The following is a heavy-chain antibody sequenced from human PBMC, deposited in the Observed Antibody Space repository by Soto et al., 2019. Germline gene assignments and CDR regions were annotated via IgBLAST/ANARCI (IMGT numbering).Heavy chain of an antibody. Sequence: GGSLRLSCAPSGFTFSSYSMNWVRHAPGNGLQCASYISSRSSTIYYADTVKRRFTISTDNAKNTLYLQINSQRHSNTAVYYCASALSGGPRVSYYYYGMDVWRQGTTVTVSS. CDR2: ISSRSSTI. CDR1: GFTFSSYS. J-gene: IGHJ6*02. D-gene: IGHD1-26*01. CDR3: ASALSGGPRVSYYYYGMDV. V-gene: IGHV3-48*02.